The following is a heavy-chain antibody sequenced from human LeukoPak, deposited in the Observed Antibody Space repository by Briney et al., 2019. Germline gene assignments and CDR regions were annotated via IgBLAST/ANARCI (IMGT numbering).Heavy chain of an antibody. J-gene: IGHJ5*02. CDR2: INHSGST. CDR1: GGSIRGYY. V-gene: IGHV4-34*01. CDR3: ARAGFVAPNWFDP. Sequence: SETLSLTCAVYGGSIRGYYWSWIRQPPGKGLEWIGEINHSGSTNYNPSLKSRVTISVDTSKNQFSLKLSSVTAADTAVYYCARAGFVAPNWFDPWGQGTLVTVSS. D-gene: IGHD2-15*01.